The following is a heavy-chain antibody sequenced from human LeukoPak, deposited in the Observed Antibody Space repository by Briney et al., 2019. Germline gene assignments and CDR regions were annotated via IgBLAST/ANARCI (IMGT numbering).Heavy chain of an antibody. J-gene: IGHJ4*02. V-gene: IGHV4-39*01. D-gene: IGHD2-21*01. Sequence: SETLSLTCTVSGGSISSSSYYWGWIRQPPGKGLEWIGSIYYSGSTYYNPSLKSRATISVDTSKNQFSLKLSSVTAADTAVYYCARQIYCGGDCYSGFDYWGQGTLVTVSS. CDR3: ARQIYCGGDCYSGFDY. CDR2: IYYSGST. CDR1: GGSISSSSYY.